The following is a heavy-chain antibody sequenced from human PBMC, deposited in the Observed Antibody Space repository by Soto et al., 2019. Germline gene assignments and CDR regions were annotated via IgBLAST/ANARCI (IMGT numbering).Heavy chain of an antibody. CDR1: GGTFSSYA. V-gene: IGHV1-69*06. J-gene: IGHJ5*02. Sequence: SVKVSCKASGGTFSSYAISWVRQAPGQGLEWMGGIIPIFGTANYAQKFQGRVTITADKSTSTAYMELSSLRSEDTAVYYCARDLPGIQLWSNRFDPWGQGTLVTVYS. CDR2: IIPIFGTA. D-gene: IGHD5-18*01. CDR3: ARDLPGIQLWSNRFDP.